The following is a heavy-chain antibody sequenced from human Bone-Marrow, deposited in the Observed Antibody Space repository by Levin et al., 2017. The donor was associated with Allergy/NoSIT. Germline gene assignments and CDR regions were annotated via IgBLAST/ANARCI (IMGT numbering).Heavy chain of an antibody. CDR3: ASKVRFGELPDPGFDP. V-gene: IGHV4-39*01. D-gene: IGHD3-10*01. J-gene: IGHJ5*02. Sequence: PSQTLSLTCTVSGGSISSSSYYWGWIRQPPGKGLEWIGSIYYSGSTYYNPSLKSRVTISVDTSKNQFSLKLSSVTAADTAVYYCASKVRFGELPDPGFDPWGQGTLVTVSS. CDR2: IYYSGST. CDR1: GGSISSSSYY.